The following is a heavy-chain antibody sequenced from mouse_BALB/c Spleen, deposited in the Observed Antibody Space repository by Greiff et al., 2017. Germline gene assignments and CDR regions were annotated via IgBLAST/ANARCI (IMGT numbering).Heavy chain of an antibody. V-gene: IGHV2-9*02. J-gene: IGHJ3*01. CDR3: ASNGYDDGTWFAY. Sequence: VKLMESGPGLVAPSQSLSITCTVSGFSLTSYGVHWVRQPPGKGLEWLGVIWAGGSTNYNSALMSRLSISKDNSKSQVFLKMNSLQTDDTAMYYCASNGYDDGTWFAYWGQGTLVTVSA. CDR2: IWAGGST. D-gene: IGHD2-2*01. CDR1: GFSLTSYG.